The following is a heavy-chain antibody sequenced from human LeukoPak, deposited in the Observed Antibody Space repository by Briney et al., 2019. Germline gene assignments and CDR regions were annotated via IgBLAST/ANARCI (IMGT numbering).Heavy chain of an antibody. D-gene: IGHD1-14*01. CDR1: GYTFTSYY. V-gene: IGHV1-46*01. CDR3: ATTYPEGTTGGRVFDI. J-gene: IGHJ3*02. Sequence: ASVKVSCKASGYTFTSYYMHWVRQAPGQGLEWMGIINPSGGSTSYAQKLQGRVTMTTDTSTSTAYMELRSLRSDDTAVYYCATTYPEGTTGGRVFDIWGQGTMLTASS. CDR2: INPSGGST.